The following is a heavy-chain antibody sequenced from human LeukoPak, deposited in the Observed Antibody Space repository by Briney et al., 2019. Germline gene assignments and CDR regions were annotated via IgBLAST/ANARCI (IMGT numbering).Heavy chain of an antibody. J-gene: IGHJ1*01. Sequence: ASVKVSCKASGYTFTSYYMHWVRQAPGQGLEWMGWINPNSGGTNYAQKFQGRVTMTRDTSISTAYMELSRLRSDDTAVYYCARGPRGGITIFGVVPREWGQGTLVTVSS. CDR2: INPNSGGT. V-gene: IGHV1-2*02. D-gene: IGHD3-3*01. CDR3: ARGPRGGITIFGVVPRE. CDR1: GYTFTSYY.